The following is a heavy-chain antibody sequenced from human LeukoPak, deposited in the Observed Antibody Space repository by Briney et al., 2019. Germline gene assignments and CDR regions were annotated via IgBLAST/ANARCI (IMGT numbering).Heavy chain of an antibody. CDR3: ARLVGGTDGYFDY. Sequence: GGSLRLSCAASGFSFDDYGMSWVRQAPGQGLEWVSGINWNGGSTGYADSVKGRFTISKDNAKNSLYLQMSSLRAEDTALYYCARLVGGTDGYFDYWGQGTLVTVSS. CDR2: INWNGGST. J-gene: IGHJ4*02. V-gene: IGHV3-20*04. CDR1: GFSFDDYG. D-gene: IGHD2-8*01.